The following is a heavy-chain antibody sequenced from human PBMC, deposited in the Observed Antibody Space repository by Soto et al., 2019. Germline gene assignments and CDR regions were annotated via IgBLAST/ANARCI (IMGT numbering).Heavy chain of an antibody. CDR3: ARDNSPYDTTGEPRLDP. CDR1: GGSFSGYY. D-gene: IGHD3-22*01. V-gene: IGHV4-34*01. Sequence: PSETLSLTCAVYGGSFSGYYWTWIRQPPGTGLEWIGEINHSGSTNYNPSLKSRVTISVDTSKNQVSLQLNSVTPEDTAVYFCARDNSPYDTTGEPRLDPWGQGTQVTVSS. J-gene: IGHJ5*02. CDR2: INHSGST.